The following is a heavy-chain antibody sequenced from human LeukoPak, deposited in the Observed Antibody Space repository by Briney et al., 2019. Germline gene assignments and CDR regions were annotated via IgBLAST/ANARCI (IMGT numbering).Heavy chain of an antibody. V-gene: IGHV4-38-2*02. J-gene: IGHJ4*02. CDR2: IFHSGST. D-gene: IGHD3-3*01. CDR1: GYFISSGYY. Sequence: PSETLSLTCAVSGYFISSGYYWGWIRQPPGKGLEWIGRIFHSGSTYYKQSLKSRVTLSVDTSKTQFSLKLSSVTAADTAVYYCARDHSGSGYDPPLGYWGQGTLVSVSS. CDR3: ARDHSGSGYDPPLGY.